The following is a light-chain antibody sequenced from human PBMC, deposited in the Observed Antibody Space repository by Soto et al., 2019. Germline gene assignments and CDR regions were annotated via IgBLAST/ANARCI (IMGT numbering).Light chain of an antibody. CDR2: GAS. CDR3: QQYGDSPPYT. V-gene: IGKV3-20*01. J-gene: IGKJ2*01. CDR1: QSVSSNY. Sequence: EIVLTQSPGTLSLSPGERATLSCRASQSVSSNYLAWYQQKPGQAPRLLIYGASSRATGIPDRFSGSGSGTDFTLTISSLEPEDFALYYCQQYGDSPPYTFGQGTKLEIK.